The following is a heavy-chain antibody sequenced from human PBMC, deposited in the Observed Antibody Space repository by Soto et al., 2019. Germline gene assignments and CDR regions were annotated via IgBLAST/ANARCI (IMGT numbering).Heavy chain of an antibody. CDR1: RYTFTSYD. CDR3: ARWYGGNSGDY. J-gene: IGHJ4*02. D-gene: IGHD2-21*02. CDR2: MNPNSGDT. V-gene: IGHV1-8*01. Sequence: ASVKVSCKASRYTFTSYDINWVRQATGQGPEWMGWMNPNSGDTHYAQTFQGRVTMTRNTSISTAYMELSSLRSEDTAMYYCARWYGGNSGDYWGQGTLVTVSS.